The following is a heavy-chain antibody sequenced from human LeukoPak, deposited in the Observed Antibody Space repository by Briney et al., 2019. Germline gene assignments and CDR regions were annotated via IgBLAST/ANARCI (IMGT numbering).Heavy chain of an antibody. CDR2: ISSSSSTI. Sequence: PGGSLRLSCAASGFTFTSYSMNWVRQAPGKGLEWVSYISSSSSTIYYADSVKGRFTISRDNAKNSLYLQMNSLRDEDTAVYYCAKTARYSYGYEDYWGQGTLVTVSS. CDR3: AKTARYSYGYEDY. CDR1: GFTFTSYS. V-gene: IGHV3-48*02. J-gene: IGHJ4*02. D-gene: IGHD5-18*01.